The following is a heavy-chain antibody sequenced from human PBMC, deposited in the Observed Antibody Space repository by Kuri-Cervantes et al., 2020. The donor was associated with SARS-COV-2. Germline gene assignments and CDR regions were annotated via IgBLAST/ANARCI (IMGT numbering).Heavy chain of an antibody. V-gene: IGHV3-30*02. Sequence: GGSLRLSCAASGFTFSSYSMNWVRQAPGKGLEWVAFIRYDGSNKYYADSVKGRFTISRDNSKNTLYLQMNSLRAEDTAVYYCARENKYYYDSSGFDWGQGTLVTVSS. CDR2: IRYDGSNK. CDR1: GFTFSSYS. J-gene: IGHJ4*02. CDR3: ARENKYYYDSSGFD. D-gene: IGHD3-22*01.